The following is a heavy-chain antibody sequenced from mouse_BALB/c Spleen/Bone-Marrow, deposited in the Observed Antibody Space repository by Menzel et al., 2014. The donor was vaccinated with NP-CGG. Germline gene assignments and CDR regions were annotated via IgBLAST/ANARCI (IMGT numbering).Heavy chain of an antibody. CDR3: ARDDYGY. J-gene: IGHJ3*01. CDR1: GYTFTSYY. CDR2: IYPGDGST. D-gene: IGHD2-4*01. Sequence: VQGVESGPELVKPGASVKMSCKASGYTFTSYYIHWVKRRPGQGLEWIGWIYPGDGSTKYNEKFKGKTSLTADKSSSTVYMLLSSLTSEDSAIYFCARDDYGYWGQGTLVTVSA. V-gene: IGHV1S56*01.